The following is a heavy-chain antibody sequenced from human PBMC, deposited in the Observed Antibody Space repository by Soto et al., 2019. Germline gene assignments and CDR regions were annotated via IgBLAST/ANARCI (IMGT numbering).Heavy chain of an antibody. CDR1: GYTLTSHG. CDR2: ISTYNGNT. V-gene: IGHV1-18*01. Sequence: ASVNVSCKASGYTLTSHGISWVRQAPGQGLEWMGWISTYNGNTKYAQKFQERVTMTADTSTNTAHMELRSLRSDDTAMYYCARGYYDSSGPFDYWGQGTLVTVSS. D-gene: IGHD3-22*01. CDR3: ARGYYDSSGPFDY. J-gene: IGHJ4*02.